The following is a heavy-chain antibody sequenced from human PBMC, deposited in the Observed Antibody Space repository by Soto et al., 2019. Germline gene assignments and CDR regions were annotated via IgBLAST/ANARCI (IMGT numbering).Heavy chain of an antibody. V-gene: IGHV4-61*01. CDR1: GGSVSTGTFY. CDR2: ISYTGST. CDR3: ARGDPINWFDP. Sequence: SETLSLTCTVSGGSVSTGTFYWSWIRQSPGKGLEWIGYISYTGSTNYNPSLKSRVTISVDTSKNQFSLKLTSVTAADTAVYFCARGDPINWFDPWGQGTLVTVFS. J-gene: IGHJ5*02.